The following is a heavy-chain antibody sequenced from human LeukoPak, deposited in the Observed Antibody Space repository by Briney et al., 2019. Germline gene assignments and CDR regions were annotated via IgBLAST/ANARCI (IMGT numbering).Heavy chain of an antibody. CDR2: ISAYNGNT. V-gene: IGHV1-18*01. J-gene: IGHJ5*02. CDR3: ARDPAMTTVTTSWFDP. D-gene: IGHD4-11*01. CDR1: GYTFTSYG. Sequence: ASVKVSCKASGYTFTSYGISWVRQAPGQGLEWMGWISAYNGNTNYAQKLQGRVTMTTDTSTSTAYMELRSLRSDDTAVYYCARDPAMTTVTTSWFDPWGQGTLVTVSS.